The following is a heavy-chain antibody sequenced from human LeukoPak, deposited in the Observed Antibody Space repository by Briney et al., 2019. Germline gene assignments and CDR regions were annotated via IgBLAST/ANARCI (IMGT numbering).Heavy chain of an antibody. CDR1: GFTLTSYA. J-gene: IGHJ4*02. CDR3: AKHSYDSSGYYSIDY. D-gene: IGHD3-22*01. Sequence: AGGSLGLSCAASGFTLTSYAMSWVRQAPGKGLEWVSAIIGSVHSTYYADSVKGRFTISRDNSKNTLYLQMNSLRAEDTAVYYCAKHSYDSSGYYSIDYWGQGTLVTVFS. V-gene: IGHV3-23*01. CDR2: IIGSVHST.